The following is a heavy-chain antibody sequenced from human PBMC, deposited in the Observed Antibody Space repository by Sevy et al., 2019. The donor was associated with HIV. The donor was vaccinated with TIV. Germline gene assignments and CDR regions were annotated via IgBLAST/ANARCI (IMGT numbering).Heavy chain of an antibody. D-gene: IGHD3-22*01. V-gene: IGHV3-30*18. CDR2: ISYDGSEK. Sequence: GGSLRLSCAASGFTFSSYGMHWVRQAPGKGLEWVAVISYDGSEKFYADSVKGRFTISRDNSKNTVYQQMNSLGPEDAAVYYCAKDLLGGYYDSSAVLDYWGQGTLVTVSS. CDR1: GFTFSSYG. J-gene: IGHJ4*02. CDR3: AKDLLGGYYDSSAVLDY.